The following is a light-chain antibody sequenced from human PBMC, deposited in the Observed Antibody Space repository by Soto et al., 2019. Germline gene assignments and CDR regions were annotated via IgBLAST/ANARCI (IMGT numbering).Light chain of an antibody. CDR1: SSNIGSNT. Sequence: QSVLTQPPSASGTPGQRVIISCSGSSSNIGSNTVNWYQQLPGTAPKLLIYSNNQRPSGVPDRFSGSKSGTSASLAISGLQSEDEADYYCAAWDDSLNGPVFGGGTKLTV. V-gene: IGLV1-44*01. CDR2: SNN. J-gene: IGLJ2*01. CDR3: AAWDDSLNGPV.